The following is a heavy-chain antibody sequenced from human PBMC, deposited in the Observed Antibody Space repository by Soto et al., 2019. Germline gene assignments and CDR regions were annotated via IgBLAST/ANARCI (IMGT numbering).Heavy chain of an antibody. CDR2: ISYDGSNK. CDR1: GFTFSSYG. CDR3: AKASEYDFWSGYYVN. V-gene: IGHV3-30*18. Sequence: QVQLVESGGGVVQPGRSLRLSCAASGFTFSSYGMHWVRQAPGKGLEWVAVISYDGSNKYYADSVKGRFTISRDNSKNTLYPQMNSLRAEDTAVYYCAKASEYDFWSGYYVNWGQGTLVTVSS. D-gene: IGHD3-3*01. J-gene: IGHJ4*02.